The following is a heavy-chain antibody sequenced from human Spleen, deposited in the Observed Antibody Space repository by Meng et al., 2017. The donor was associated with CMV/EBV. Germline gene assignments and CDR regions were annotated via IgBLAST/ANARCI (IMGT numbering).Heavy chain of an antibody. CDR2: VYYSGRT. D-gene: IGHD2-2*01. V-gene: IGHV4-59*01. CDR1: GGSISSYY. J-gene: IGHJ6*02. CDR3: TSLWGDCTSTSCNPCFYYGKDV. Sequence: ETLSLTCTVSGGSISSYYWSWIRQPPGKGLEWIGYVYYSGRTNYNPSLKSRVNISTDTSKNQFSLKLTSVTVADTAVYYCTSLWGDCTSTSCNPCFYYGKDVWGQGTTVTVSS.